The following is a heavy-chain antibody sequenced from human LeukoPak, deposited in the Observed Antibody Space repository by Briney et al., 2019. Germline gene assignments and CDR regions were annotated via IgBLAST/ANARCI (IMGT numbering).Heavy chain of an antibody. CDR1: GFTFSSYA. D-gene: IGHD5-12*01. CDR3: AKGGGYVTYYYMDV. CDR2: ISGSSGST. Sequence: PGGSLRLSCAASGFTFSSYAMSWVRQAPGKGLEWVSAISGSSGSTYYADSVKGRFTISRDNSKNTLYLQMNSLRAEDTAVYYCAKGGGYVTYYYMDVWGKGTTVTVSS. J-gene: IGHJ6*03. V-gene: IGHV3-23*01.